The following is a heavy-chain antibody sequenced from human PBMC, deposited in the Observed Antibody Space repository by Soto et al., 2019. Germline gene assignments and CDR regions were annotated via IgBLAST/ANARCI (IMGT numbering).Heavy chain of an antibody. J-gene: IGHJ4*02. CDR3: ARVFWDYILLEEGYFDY. V-gene: IGHV1-18*01. CDR1: GYTFTSYG. Sequence: ASVKVSCKASGYTFTSYGISWVRQAPGQGLEWMGWISAYNGNTNYAQKLQGRVTMTTDTSTSTAYMELRSLRSDDTAVYYCARVFWDYILLEEGYFDYWGQGTLVTVSS. D-gene: IGHD3-9*01. CDR2: ISAYNGNT.